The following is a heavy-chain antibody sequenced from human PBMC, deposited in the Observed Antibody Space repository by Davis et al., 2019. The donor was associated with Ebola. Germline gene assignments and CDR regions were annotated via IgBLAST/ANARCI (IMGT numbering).Heavy chain of an antibody. J-gene: IGHJ4*02. D-gene: IGHD6-13*01. Sequence: GESLKISCSTSGFTFSSFAMSWVHQAPGKGLESVATMSGTSSVTFYALSVKGRFTISRDNSRNTLYLQMNSLTADDTAVYYCAKGGAVSSQSSGRGYFDSWGQGTLATVSS. CDR1: GFTFSSFA. V-gene: IGHV3-23*01. CDR3: AKGGAVSSQSSGRGYFDS. CDR2: MSGTSSVT.